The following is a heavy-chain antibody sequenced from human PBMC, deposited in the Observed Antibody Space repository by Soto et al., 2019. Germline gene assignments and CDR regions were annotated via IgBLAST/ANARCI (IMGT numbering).Heavy chain of an antibody. Sequence: SQTLSLTCAISGDSVSSNTASWNWVRQSPSRGLEWLGRTYSRSKWYNDYAVSVKSRIIINPDTSKNQFSLQLNSVTPEDTAVYYCAKGDNLGPKTGYAFDPWGQGILVTV. V-gene: IGHV6-1*01. CDR1: GDSVSSNTAS. D-gene: IGHD5-12*01. J-gene: IGHJ5*02. CDR3: AKGDNLGPKTGYAFDP. CDR2: TYSRSKWYN.